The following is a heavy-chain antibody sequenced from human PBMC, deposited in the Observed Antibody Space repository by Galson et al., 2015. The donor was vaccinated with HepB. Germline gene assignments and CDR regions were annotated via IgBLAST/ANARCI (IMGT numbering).Heavy chain of an antibody. CDR2: ISGSGGST. J-gene: IGHJ3*02. CDR3: AKKGRISYYDPVFKGVDI. Sequence: SLRLSCAASGFTFSSYAMSWVRQAPGKGLEWVSAISGSGGSTYYADSVKGRFTISRDDSKNTLYLQMNSLRAEDTAVYYCAKKGRISYYDPVFKGVDIWGQGTMVTVSS. V-gene: IGHV3-23*01. CDR1: GFTFSSYA. D-gene: IGHD3-22*01.